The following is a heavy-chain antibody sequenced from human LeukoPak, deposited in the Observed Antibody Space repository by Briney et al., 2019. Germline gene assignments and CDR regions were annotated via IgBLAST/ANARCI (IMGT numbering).Heavy chain of an antibody. D-gene: IGHD2-15*01. CDR1: GVSLSHFY. CDR2: ISSSGST. J-gene: IGHJ5*02. Sequence: SETLSLTCTVSGVSLSHFYWSWIRQSAGKGLDWIGRISSSGSTNYNPSLKSRVTMSVDMSNNRVSLKLSSVTAADTAVYYCAREWSRGWFDPWGQGTLVTVSS. CDR3: AREWSRGWFDP. V-gene: IGHV4-4*07.